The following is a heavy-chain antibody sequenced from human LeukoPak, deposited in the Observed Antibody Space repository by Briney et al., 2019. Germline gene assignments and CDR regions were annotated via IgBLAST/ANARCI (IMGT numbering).Heavy chain of an antibody. D-gene: IGHD3-10*01. CDR3: AKDLSAGLGELTTPRFRWFDP. CDR1: GFTFSRYS. J-gene: IGHJ5*02. CDR2: ISSSSTYI. V-gene: IGHV3-21*04. Sequence: GGSLRLSCAASGFTFSRYSMNWVRQAPGKGLEWVSSISSSSTYIHYADSLKGRFTIFRDNAKHSLYLQMNSLRAEDTAVYYCAKDLSAGLGELTTPRFRWFDPWGQGTLVTVSS.